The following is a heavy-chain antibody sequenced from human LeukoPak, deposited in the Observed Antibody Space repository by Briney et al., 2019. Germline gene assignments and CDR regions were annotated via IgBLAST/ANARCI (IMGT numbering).Heavy chain of an antibody. CDR3: ARERRYSGYDGFDY. J-gene: IGHJ4*02. CDR2: IIPILGIA. V-gene: IGHV1-69*04. Sequence: SVKVSCKASGGTFSSYAISWVRQAPGQGLERMGRIIPILGIANYAQKFQGRVTITADKSTSTACMELSSLRSEDTAVYYCARERRYSGYDGFDYWGQGTLVTVSS. D-gene: IGHD5-12*01. CDR1: GGTFSSYA.